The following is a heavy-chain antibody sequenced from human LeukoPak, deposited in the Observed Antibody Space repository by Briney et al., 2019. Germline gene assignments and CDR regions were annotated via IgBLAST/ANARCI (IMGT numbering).Heavy chain of an antibody. D-gene: IGHD2-2*01. CDR1: GFTFSSYA. J-gene: IGHJ4*02. Sequence: GGSLRLSCAASGFTFSSYAMSWFRQAPGKGLEWVSAISGSGGSTYYADSVKGRFTVSRDNSKNTLYLQMNSLRAEDTAVYYCARERQYCSSTSCYWGPLDYWGQGTLVTVSS. CDR3: ARERQYCSSTSCYWGPLDY. V-gene: IGHV3-23*01. CDR2: ISGSGGST.